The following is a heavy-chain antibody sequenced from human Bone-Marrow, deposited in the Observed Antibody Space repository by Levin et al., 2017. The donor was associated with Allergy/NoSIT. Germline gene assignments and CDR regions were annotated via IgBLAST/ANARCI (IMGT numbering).Heavy chain of an antibody. CDR2: ISNGSDSK. Sequence: SCAASGFNFSDYYMSWIRQAPGKGLEWISSISNGSDSKNYADSVKGRLTISRDNAKNSLYLQVANLRAEDTAVYYCARVSRITARLLTDFYYYYYMDVWGKGTTVIVSS. V-gene: IGHV3-11*06. J-gene: IGHJ6*03. CDR3: ARVSRITARLLTDFYYYYYMDV. CDR1: GFNFSDYY. D-gene: IGHD6-6*01.